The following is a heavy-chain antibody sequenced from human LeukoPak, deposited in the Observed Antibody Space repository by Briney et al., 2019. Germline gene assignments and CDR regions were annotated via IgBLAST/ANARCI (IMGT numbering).Heavy chain of an antibody. D-gene: IGHD2-8*01. V-gene: IGHV3-23*01. CDR2: ISNGGGGII. CDR3: AKGGNGYCSNGVCSPRAVAAIDY. CDR1: GFTFSSYA. Sequence: GGSLRLSCAASGFTFSSYAMSWVRQAPGKGPEWVSGISNGGGGIIYYADSVKGRFTISRDYSKNTLYLQMFSLRAEDTAVYYCAKGGNGYCSNGVCSPRAVAAIDYWGQGTLVTVSS. J-gene: IGHJ4*02.